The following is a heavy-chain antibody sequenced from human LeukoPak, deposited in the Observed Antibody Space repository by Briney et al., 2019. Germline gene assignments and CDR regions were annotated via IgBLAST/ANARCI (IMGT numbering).Heavy chain of an antibody. Sequence: SETLSLTCTVSGGSISGSFYYWGWIRQPPGKGLEWIGEINHSGSTNYNPSLKSRVTISVDTSKNQFSLKLSSVTAADTAVYYCARGRPYYDFWSGYYTGLYYFDYWGQGTLVTVSS. D-gene: IGHD3-3*01. CDR1: GGSISGSFYY. CDR2: INHSGST. J-gene: IGHJ4*02. V-gene: IGHV4-39*07. CDR3: ARGRPYYDFWSGYYTGLYYFDY.